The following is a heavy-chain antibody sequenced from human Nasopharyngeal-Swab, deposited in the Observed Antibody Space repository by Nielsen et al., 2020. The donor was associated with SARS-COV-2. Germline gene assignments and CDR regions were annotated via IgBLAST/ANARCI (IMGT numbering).Heavy chain of an antibody. D-gene: IGHD4-23*01. CDR2: IYSGGST. V-gene: IGHV3-53*01. CDR3: ARDKGGNSPPYYFDY. Sequence: WIRQHPGKGLEWVSVIYSGGSTYYADSVKGRFTISRDNSKNTLYLQMNSLRAEDTAVYYCARDKGGNSPPYYFDYWGQGTLVTVSS. J-gene: IGHJ4*02.